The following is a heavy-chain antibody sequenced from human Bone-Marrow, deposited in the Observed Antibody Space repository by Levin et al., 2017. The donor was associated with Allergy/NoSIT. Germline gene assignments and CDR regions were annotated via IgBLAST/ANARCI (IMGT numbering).Heavy chain of an antibody. CDR2: ISSSSSYI. Sequence: GGSLRLSCAASGFTFSSYSMNWVRQAPGKGLEWVSSISSSSSYIYYADSVKGRFTISRDNAKNSLYLQMNSLRAEDTAVYYCARDRGPTHTQFDYWGQGTLVTVSS. CDR3: ARDRGPTHTQFDY. V-gene: IGHV3-21*01. D-gene: IGHD1-26*01. CDR1: GFTFSSYS. J-gene: IGHJ4*02.